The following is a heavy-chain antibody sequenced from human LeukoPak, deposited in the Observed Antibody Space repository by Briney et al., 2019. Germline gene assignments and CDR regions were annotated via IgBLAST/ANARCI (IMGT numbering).Heavy chain of an antibody. CDR2: ISGSGGST. J-gene: IGHJ6*02. CDR3: AKDRFDIVVVPAPDMDV. V-gene: IGHV3-23*01. D-gene: IGHD2-2*01. Sequence: PGGSLRLSCAASGFTFSSYAMIWVRQAPGKGLEWVSAISGSGGSTYYADSVKGRFTISRDNSKNTLYLQMNSLRAEDTAVYYCAKDRFDIVVVPAPDMDVWGQGTTVTVSS. CDR1: GFTFSSYA.